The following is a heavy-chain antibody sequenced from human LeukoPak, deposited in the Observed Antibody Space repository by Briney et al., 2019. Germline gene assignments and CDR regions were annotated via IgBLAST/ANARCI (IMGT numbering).Heavy chain of an antibody. J-gene: IGHJ6*03. Sequence: GASVKVSCKASGYTFTSYAISWVRQAPGQGLEWMGGIIPIFGTANYAQKFQGRVTITADKSTSTAYMELSSLRSEDTAVYYCARDAVGATRYYYYMDVWGKGTTVTVSS. D-gene: IGHD1-26*01. CDR2: IIPIFGTA. V-gene: IGHV1-69*06. CDR3: ARDAVGATRYYYYMDV. CDR1: GYTFTSYA.